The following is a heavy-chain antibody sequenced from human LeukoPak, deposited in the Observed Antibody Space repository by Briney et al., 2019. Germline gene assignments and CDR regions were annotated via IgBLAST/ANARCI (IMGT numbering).Heavy chain of an antibody. D-gene: IGHD2-2*01. J-gene: IGHJ4*02. CDR3: ASGTLAAIHYFDY. CDR1: GGSISSFY. CDR2: IYTSGST. V-gene: IGHV4-4*07. Sequence: PSETLSLTCNVSGGSISSFYCSWSRQPAGKGLEWIGRIYTSGSTNYNPSLKSRVTMSVDTSKNQFSLKLSSVTAADTAVYYCASGTLAAIHYFDYWGQGTLVTVSS.